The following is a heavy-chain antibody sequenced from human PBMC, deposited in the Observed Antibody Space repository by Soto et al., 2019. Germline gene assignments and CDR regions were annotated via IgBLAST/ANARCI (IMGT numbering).Heavy chain of an antibody. D-gene: IGHD3-22*01. Sequence: QMQLQASGPGLVKPSETLSLTCNVSGASVSNGYWSWIRQPPGKALEWIGFMYFGGSFNYNPSLASPAXXSVETSKNQFSMKLTSVTASDTAVYYCARSYYDSTGFAVDPWGQGTLVTVSS. V-gene: IGHV4-59*02. CDR2: MYFGGSF. CDR3: ARSYYDSTGFAVDP. J-gene: IGHJ5*02. CDR1: GASVSNGY.